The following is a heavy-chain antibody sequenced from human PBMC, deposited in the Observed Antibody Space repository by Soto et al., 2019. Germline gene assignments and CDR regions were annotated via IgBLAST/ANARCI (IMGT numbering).Heavy chain of an antibody. J-gene: IGHJ6*02. V-gene: IGHV2-5*01. D-gene: IGHD5-18*01. Sequence: QITLKESGPTLVKPTQTLTLPCTFSGFSLSTSGVGVGWSRQPPGKALEWLAVMHSNDDKHFSPSLMGRLASTXXPSKRQVALTMTNMVPMDTATYYCAHRMVNVGRDFWGQGPTAPVSS. CDR1: GFSLSTSGVG. CDR3: AHRMVNVGRDF. CDR2: MHSNDDK.